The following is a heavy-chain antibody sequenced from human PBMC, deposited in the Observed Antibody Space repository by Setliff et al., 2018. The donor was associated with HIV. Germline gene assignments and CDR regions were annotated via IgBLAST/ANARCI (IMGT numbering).Heavy chain of an antibody. J-gene: IGHJ6*03. CDR1: GFSFSSYT. CDR2: ISYDGNKK. Sequence: GGSLRLSCEASGFSFSSYTMNWVRQAPGKGLEWVAFISYDGNKKYYADSVRGRFTISRDDAEKSVYLQMNSLRAEDTAVYYCARAGVVEGYYYYYYMDVWGKGTTVTVSS. CDR3: ARAGVVEGYYYYYYMDV. V-gene: IGHV3-30*04. D-gene: IGHD2-15*01.